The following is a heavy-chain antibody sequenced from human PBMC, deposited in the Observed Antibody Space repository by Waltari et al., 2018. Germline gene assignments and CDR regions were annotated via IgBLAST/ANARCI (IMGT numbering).Heavy chain of an antibody. CDR1: GFTFSSYA. CDR3: AKTPWSGRYYSYYYMDV. J-gene: IGHJ6*03. Sequence: EVQLVESGGGLVQPGGSLRLSCAASGFTFSSYAMSWVRQAPGKGLEWVSAISGRGGSTYYADSVKGRFTISRDNARHSLSLQMNSLRPEDTALYFCAKTPWSGRYYSYYYMDVWGKGTTVTVSS. D-gene: IGHD3-3*01. CDR2: ISGRGGST. V-gene: IGHV3-23*04.